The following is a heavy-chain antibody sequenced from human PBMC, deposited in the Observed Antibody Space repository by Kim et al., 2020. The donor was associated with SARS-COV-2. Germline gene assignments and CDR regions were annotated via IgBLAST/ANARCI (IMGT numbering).Heavy chain of an antibody. J-gene: IGHJ6*02. CDR3: AREGRVDYDGMDV. Sequence: GGSLRLSCAGSGFTFSSYEINWVRQAPGKGLEWVSYISSSSSGSSIYFVDSVKGRFTISRDNAKNSLYLQMNSLRVEDTAVYYCAREGRVDYDGMDVWGQGTTVTVSS. CDR2: ISSSSSGSSI. D-gene: IGHD3-10*01. CDR1: GFTFSSYE. V-gene: IGHV3-48*03.